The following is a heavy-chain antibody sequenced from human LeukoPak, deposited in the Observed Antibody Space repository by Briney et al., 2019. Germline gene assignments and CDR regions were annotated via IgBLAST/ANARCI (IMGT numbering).Heavy chain of an antibody. V-gene: IGHV1-18*01. D-gene: IGHD3-9*01. Sequence: ASVKVSCKASGYTFTSYGISWVRQAPGQGLECMGWISAYNGNTNYAQKLQGRVTMTTDTSTSTAYMELRSLRSDDTAVYYCARSPGYYDILTPDYWGQGTLVTVSS. J-gene: IGHJ4*02. CDR3: ARSPGYYDILTPDY. CDR1: GYTFTSYG. CDR2: ISAYNGNT.